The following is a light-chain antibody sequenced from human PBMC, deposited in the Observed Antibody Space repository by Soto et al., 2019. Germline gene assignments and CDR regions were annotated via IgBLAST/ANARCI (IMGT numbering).Light chain of an antibody. Sequence: QPVLTQSPSASASLGASVKLTCTLSSGHTTYAIAWHQQQPEKGPRFLMKLDSDGSQIKGDGIPDRFSGSSSGAERYLTISSLQSEDEADYYCQTWGTGGVFGGGTKLTVL. V-gene: IGLV4-69*01. J-gene: IGLJ3*02. CDR2: LDSDGSQ. CDR3: QTWGTGGV. CDR1: SGHTTYA.